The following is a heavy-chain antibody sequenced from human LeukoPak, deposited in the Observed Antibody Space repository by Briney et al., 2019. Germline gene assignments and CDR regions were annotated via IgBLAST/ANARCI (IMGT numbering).Heavy chain of an antibody. V-gene: IGHV3-7*01. D-gene: IGHD5-12*01. Sequence: GGSLRLSCAASGFTFSSYWMSWVRRAPGKGLEWVANIKQDGSEKYYVDSVKGRFTISRDNAKNSLNLQMSSLRAEDTAVYYCARGYSGYDYYSLGYWGQGTLVTVSS. J-gene: IGHJ4*02. CDR3: ARGYSGYDYYSLGY. CDR2: IKQDGSEK. CDR1: GFTFSSYW.